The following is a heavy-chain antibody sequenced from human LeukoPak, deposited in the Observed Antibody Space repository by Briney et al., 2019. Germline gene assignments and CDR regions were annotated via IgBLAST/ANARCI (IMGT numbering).Heavy chain of an antibody. V-gene: IGHV3-7*04. CDR1: GFTFSSYW. J-gene: IGHJ5*01. CDR2: IKEDGSEK. CDR3: ARDRGRNWFDS. Sequence: PGGSLRLSCAAPGFTFSSYWMSWVRQAPGKGLEWVANIKEDGSEKYCVDSVKGRFTISRVNAKKSLYLQMNSLRAEDTAVYYCARDRGRNWFDSWGQGTLVTVSS. D-gene: IGHD6-25*01.